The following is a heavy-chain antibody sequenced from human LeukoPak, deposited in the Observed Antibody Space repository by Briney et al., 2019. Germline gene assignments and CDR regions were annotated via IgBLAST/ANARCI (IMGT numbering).Heavy chain of an antibody. D-gene: IGHD6-6*01. CDR3: ARGSIAARYNYFDY. J-gene: IGHJ4*02. CDR1: GGSISSSSYY. Sequence: PSETLSPTCTVSGGSISSSSYYWGWIRQPPGKGLEWIGSIYYSGSTYYNPSLKSRVTISVDTSKNQFSLKLSSVTAADTAVYYCARGSIAARYNYFDYWGQGTLVTVSS. CDR2: IYYSGST. V-gene: IGHV4-39*07.